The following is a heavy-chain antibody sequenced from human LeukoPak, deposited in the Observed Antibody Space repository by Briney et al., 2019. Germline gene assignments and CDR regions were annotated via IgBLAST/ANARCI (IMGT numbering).Heavy chain of an antibody. Sequence: GRSLRLSCAASGFTFSSYAMHWVRQAPGKGLEWVAVISYDGSNKYYADSVKGRFTISRDNSKNTLYLQMNSLRAEDTAVYYCAKDLVVPAATFYFDYWGQGTLVTVSS. CDR2: ISYDGSNK. CDR3: AKDLVVPAATFYFDY. J-gene: IGHJ4*02. CDR1: GFTFSSYA. V-gene: IGHV3-30-3*01. D-gene: IGHD2-2*01.